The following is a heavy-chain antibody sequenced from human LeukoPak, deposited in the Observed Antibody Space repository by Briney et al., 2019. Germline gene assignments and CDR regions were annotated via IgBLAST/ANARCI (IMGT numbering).Heavy chain of an antibody. Sequence: GGSLRLACTGFGFTFRDYAVSWVRQAPGKGLECIGFIRSKVYGGTTEYAASVKGRFTISRDDSKSIAYLQMNSLKTEDTAVYYCTRDPYYFDSSGYYHHAFDIWGQGTMVAVSS. CDR2: IRSKVYGGTT. D-gene: IGHD3-22*01. CDR3: TRDPYYFDSSGYYHHAFDI. CDR1: GFTFRDYA. J-gene: IGHJ3*02. V-gene: IGHV3-49*04.